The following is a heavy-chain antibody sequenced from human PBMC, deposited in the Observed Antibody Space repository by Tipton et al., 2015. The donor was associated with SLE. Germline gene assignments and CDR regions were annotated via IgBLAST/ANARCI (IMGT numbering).Heavy chain of an antibody. CDR1: GYTFTSYG. Sequence: QSGAEVKKPGASVKVSCKSSGYTFTSYGISWVRQAPGQGLEWMGWISAYNGNTNYAQKLQGRVTMTTDTSTSTAYMELRSLRSDDTAVNYCARTSGYTAMAPYYYYFDYWGQGTLVTVSS. CDR2: ISAYNGNT. V-gene: IGHV1-18*01. D-gene: IGHD5-18*01. CDR3: ARTSGYTAMAPYYYYFDY. J-gene: IGHJ4*02.